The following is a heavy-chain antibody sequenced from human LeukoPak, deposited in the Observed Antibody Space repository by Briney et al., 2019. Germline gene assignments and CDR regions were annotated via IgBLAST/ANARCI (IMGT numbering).Heavy chain of an antibody. CDR3: ARGLRSTWGLYDY. CDR1: GFTFNSYW. D-gene: IGHD7-27*01. J-gene: IGHJ4*02. V-gene: IGHV3-7*01. Sequence: PGGSLRLSCAASGFTFNSYWMSWVRQAPGRGLEWVANINQDGSEKYYVDSVKGRFTISRDNAKSSLYLQMNSLRAEDTAVYYCARGLRSTWGLYDYWGQGTLVTVSS. CDR2: INQDGSEK.